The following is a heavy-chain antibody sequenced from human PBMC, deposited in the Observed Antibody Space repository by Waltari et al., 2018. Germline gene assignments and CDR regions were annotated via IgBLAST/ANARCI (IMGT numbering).Heavy chain of an antibody. CDR1: GYIFSNYG. V-gene: IGHV1-18*04. Sequence: LVQSGAEVKKPGASVKVSCKGSGYIFSNYGITWVRQAPGQGLAWMGWIYGYDGNTKYEQKFQDRVTLTTDTSTSTAYMELRSLRSDDTAVYFCARDDVDSSNFGGFWGQGTLVTVSS. CDR2: IYGYDGNT. J-gene: IGHJ4*02. CDR3: ARDDVDSSNFGGF. D-gene: IGHD3-3*02.